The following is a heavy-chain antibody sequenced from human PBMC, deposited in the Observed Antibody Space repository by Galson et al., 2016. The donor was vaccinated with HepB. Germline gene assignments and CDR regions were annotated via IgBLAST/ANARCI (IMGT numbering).Heavy chain of an antibody. Sequence: SVKVSCKASGYTFNTYNMHWVRQAPGQGLEWMGWINPHNGATNYAPKFRDRVTMTADTSTTTAYMELRSLTSDDSAVYYCARNFDITPYYFDYWGQGTLATVSS. D-gene: IGHD3-9*01. CDR2: INPHNGAT. CDR1: GYTFNTYN. V-gene: IGHV1-18*04. CDR3: ARNFDITPYYFDY. J-gene: IGHJ4*02.